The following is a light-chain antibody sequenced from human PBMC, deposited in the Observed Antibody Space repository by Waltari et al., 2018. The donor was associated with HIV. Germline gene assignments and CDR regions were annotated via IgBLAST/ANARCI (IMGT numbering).Light chain of an antibody. Sequence: DIVMTQSPPSLPVTLGEPVTISCRSSQSLLFSTGFNYLNWYLQRPGQSPQLLIYLGSNRASGVPDRFSGSGSGTDFTLSINRVEAEDVGVYYCMQTLRTPRTFAQGTRVEIK. CDR1: QSLLFSTGFNY. CDR2: LGS. V-gene: IGKV2-28*01. CDR3: MQTLRTPRT. J-gene: IGKJ1*01.